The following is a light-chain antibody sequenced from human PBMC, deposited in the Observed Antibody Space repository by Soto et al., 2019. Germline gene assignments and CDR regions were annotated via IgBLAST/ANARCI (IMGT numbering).Light chain of an antibody. V-gene: IGKV3-11*01. J-gene: IGKJ1*01. CDR1: QSVNTS. CDR2: DAT. CDR3: QQRGNWPRTWA. Sequence: IVLRQSQASWSSSAGERVAMSGTAGQSVNTSLGWYQQKPGQAPRLLIYDATLRATGIPARFTFSGSGTDFTLTIASLELEVFAVYYCQQRGNWPRTWAFGRGTKVDIK.